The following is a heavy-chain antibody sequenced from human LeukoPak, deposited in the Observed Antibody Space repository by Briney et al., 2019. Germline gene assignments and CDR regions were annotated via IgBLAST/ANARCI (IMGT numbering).Heavy chain of an antibody. CDR1: GGSFSGYY. J-gene: IGHJ4*02. Sequence: SETLSLTCAVYGGSFSGYYWSWIRQPPGKGLEWIGEINHSGSTNYNPSLKSRVTISVDTSKNQFSLKLSAVTAADTAVYYCTRGLYYYDSSGYYGYWGQGTLVTVSS. D-gene: IGHD3-22*01. CDR2: INHSGST. V-gene: IGHV4-34*01. CDR3: TRGLYYYDSSGYYGY.